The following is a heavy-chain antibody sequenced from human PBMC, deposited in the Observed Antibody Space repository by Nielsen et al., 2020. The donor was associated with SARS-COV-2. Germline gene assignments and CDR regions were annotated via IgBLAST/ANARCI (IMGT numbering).Heavy chain of an antibody. J-gene: IGHJ4*02. CDR1: GYSINSGGYY. Sequence: SETLSLTCTVSGYSINSGGYYWSWIRHHPGNGLEWMGYIYYKGSTSYNPSLKSRLTISVDTSNNQFSLRLSSVTAADTAMYYCARGLGYSVHFDSWGQGTLVTVSS. V-gene: IGHV4-31*03. D-gene: IGHD5/OR15-5a*01. CDR3: ARGLGYSVHFDS. CDR2: IYYKGST.